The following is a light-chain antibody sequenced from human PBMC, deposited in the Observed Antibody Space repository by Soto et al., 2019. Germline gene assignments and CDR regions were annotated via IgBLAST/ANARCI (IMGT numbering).Light chain of an antibody. CDR2: ATS. J-gene: IGKJ3*01. V-gene: IGKV3-20*01. CDR3: HQYGNSPLT. Sequence: ETVLTQSPGTLSLSPGDRATLSCRASQNVYSNFVGWYQQRPGQAPRLLIYATSTRATDIPDRFSGSGSGTDFTLTISRLEPDDFAVYFCHQYGNSPLTFGPGTKVDF. CDR1: QNVYSNF.